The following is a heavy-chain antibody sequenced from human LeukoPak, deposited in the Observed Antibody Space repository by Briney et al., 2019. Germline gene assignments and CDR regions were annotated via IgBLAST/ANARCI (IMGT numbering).Heavy chain of an antibody. CDR2: ISANDGNT. V-gene: IGHV1-18*01. J-gene: IGHJ4*02. Sequence: ASVKVSCKASSYTFTSYGISWVRQAPGQGLEWMGWISANDGNTDYPRKLQGRVTMTTDTSTSTAYMELRSLRSDDTAVYYCARESHVTREDYWGQGTLVTVSS. CDR1: SYTFTSYG. CDR3: ARESHVTREDY. D-gene: IGHD3-10*01.